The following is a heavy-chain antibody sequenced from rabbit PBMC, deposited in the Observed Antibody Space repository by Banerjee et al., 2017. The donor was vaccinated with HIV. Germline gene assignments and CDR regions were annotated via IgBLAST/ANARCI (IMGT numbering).Heavy chain of an antibody. CDR2: INTISGDT. CDR3: ARDLAGVIGWNFNL. D-gene: IGHD4-1*01. J-gene: IGHJ4*01. CDR1: GIDFSSYG. Sequence: QEQLVESGGGLVTLGGSLKLSCKASGIDFSSYGISWVRQAPGKGLEWIACINTISGDTVYATWAKGRFTISKASWTTVTLQMTSLTAADTASYFCARDLAGVIGWNFNLWGPGTLVTV. V-gene: IGHV1S45*01.